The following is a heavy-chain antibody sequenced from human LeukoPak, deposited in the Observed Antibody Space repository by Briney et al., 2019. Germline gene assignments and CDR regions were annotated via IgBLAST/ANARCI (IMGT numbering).Heavy chain of an antibody. J-gene: IGHJ6*03. CDR3: AREGSIAARIPFYYYYYMDV. Sequence: ASVKVSCKASGYTFTSYAMHWVRQAPGQRLEWMGWINAGNGNTKYSQEFQGRVTITRDTSASTAYMELSSLRSEDMAVYYCAREGSIAARIPFYYYYYMDVWGKGTTATVSS. CDR1: GYTFTSYA. CDR2: INAGNGNT. V-gene: IGHV1-3*03. D-gene: IGHD6-6*01.